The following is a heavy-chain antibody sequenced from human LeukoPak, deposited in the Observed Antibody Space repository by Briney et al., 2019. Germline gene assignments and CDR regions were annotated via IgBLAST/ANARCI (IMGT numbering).Heavy chain of an antibody. CDR3: AKDIHARGIAISIDY. V-gene: IGHV3-9*01. J-gene: IGHJ4*02. CDR1: GFTFDDYA. D-gene: IGHD6-13*01. CDR2: ITWNSGSI. Sequence: PGGSLRLSCAASGFTFDDYAMHWVRQAPGKGLEWVSGITWNSGSIGYADSVKGRFTNSRDNAKNSLYLQMNNLRAEDTALYYCAKDIHARGIAISIDYWGQGTLVTVSS.